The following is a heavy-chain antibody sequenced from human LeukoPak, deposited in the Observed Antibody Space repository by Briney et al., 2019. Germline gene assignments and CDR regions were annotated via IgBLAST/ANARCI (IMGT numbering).Heavy chain of an antibody. V-gene: IGHV3-48*01. CDR1: GFTFSTYP. D-gene: IGHD4-17*01. J-gene: IGHJ4*02. Sequence: GGSLRLSCAASGFTFSTYPMNWVRQAPGRGLEWISHIRDSGTTDYADSVKGRFTISRDNAKNSLYLQLNSLRAEDTAVYYCARDHDYAFDNWGQGTLVAVSS. CDR3: ARDHDYAFDN. CDR2: IRDSGTT.